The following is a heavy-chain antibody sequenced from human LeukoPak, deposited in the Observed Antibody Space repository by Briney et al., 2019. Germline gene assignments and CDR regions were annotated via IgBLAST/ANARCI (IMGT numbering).Heavy chain of an antibody. CDR2: INPSGGST. CDR3: AYSSSWYGGGTYFDY. V-gene: IGHV1-46*03. D-gene: IGHD6-13*01. J-gene: IGHJ4*02. CDR1: GYTFTSYY. Sequence: ASVKVSCKASGYTFTSYYMHWVRQAPGQGLEWMGIINPSGGSTSYAQKFQGRVTMTRDMSTSTVHMELSSLRSEDTAVYYCAYSSSWYGGGTYFDYWGQGTLVTVSS.